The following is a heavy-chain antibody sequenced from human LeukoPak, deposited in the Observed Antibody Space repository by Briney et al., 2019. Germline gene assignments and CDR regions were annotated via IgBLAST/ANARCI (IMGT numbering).Heavy chain of an antibody. Sequence: SETLSLTCTVSGGSISSYYWSWIRQPPGKGLEWIGYIYYSGSTNYNPSLKSRVTISVDTSKNQFSLKLSSVTAADTAVYYCARGPRYFDWLFRHNWFDPWGQGTLVTVSS. D-gene: IGHD3-9*01. V-gene: IGHV4-59*12. CDR2: IYYSGST. CDR1: GGSISSYY. CDR3: ARGPRYFDWLFRHNWFDP. J-gene: IGHJ5*02.